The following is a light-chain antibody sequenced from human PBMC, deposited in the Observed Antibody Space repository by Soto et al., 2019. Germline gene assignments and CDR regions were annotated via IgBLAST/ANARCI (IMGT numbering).Light chain of an antibody. Sequence: QSALTQPPSASGTPGQRVTISCSGGNSNIGNNDVYWYRHLPGTAPRLLIYVDDQRPSGVPDRFSGSKSGTSASLAISGLRSDDEADYYCAAWDDSLSAFVFATGTKVTVL. J-gene: IGLJ1*01. V-gene: IGLV1-47*02. CDR1: NSNIGNND. CDR3: AAWDDSLSAFV. CDR2: VDD.